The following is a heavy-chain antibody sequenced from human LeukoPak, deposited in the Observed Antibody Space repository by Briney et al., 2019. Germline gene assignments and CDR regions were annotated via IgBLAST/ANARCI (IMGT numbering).Heavy chain of an antibody. D-gene: IGHD1-26*01. CDR3: ARGGSYLSAFDI. V-gene: IGHV3-9*01. J-gene: IGHJ3*02. CDR2: INWNSDSI. CDR1: GFTFDDYA. Sequence: PGGSLRLSCAVSGFTFDDYAMHWVRQVPGKGLEWVSGINWNSDSIGYADSVKGRFTISRDNSKNTLYLQMNSLRAEDTAVYYCARGGSYLSAFDIWGQGTMVTVSS.